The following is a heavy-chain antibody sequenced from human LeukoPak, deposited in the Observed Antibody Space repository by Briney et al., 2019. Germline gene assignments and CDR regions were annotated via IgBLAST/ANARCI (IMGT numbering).Heavy chain of an antibody. V-gene: IGHV4-4*07. CDR3: ARMRKYCSGGSCYSNGFDY. D-gene: IGHD2-15*01. J-gene: IGHJ4*02. Sequence: PSETLSLTCTVSGGSISSYYWSWIRQPAGKGLEWIGRIYTSGSTNYNPSLKSRVTISVDTSKNQFSLKLSSVTAADTAVYYCARMRKYCSGGSCYSNGFDYWGQGTLVTVSS. CDR1: GGSISSYY. CDR2: IYTSGST.